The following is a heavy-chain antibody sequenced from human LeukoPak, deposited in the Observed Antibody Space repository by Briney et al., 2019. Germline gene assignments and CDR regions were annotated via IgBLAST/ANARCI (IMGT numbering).Heavy chain of an antibody. CDR2: ISGSGSGGST. D-gene: IGHD3-22*01. Sequence: GGSLRLSCAASGFTFSTYALSWVRQAPGKGLEWVSSISGSGSGGSTYYADSVKGRFTISRDNSKNTLHLQMNSLRAEDTAVYYCAKDLGKTIDSSGYYYRVRKGAFDIWGQGTMVTVSS. J-gene: IGHJ3*02. CDR1: GFTFSTYA. V-gene: IGHV3-23*01. CDR3: AKDLGKTIDSSGYYYRVRKGAFDI.